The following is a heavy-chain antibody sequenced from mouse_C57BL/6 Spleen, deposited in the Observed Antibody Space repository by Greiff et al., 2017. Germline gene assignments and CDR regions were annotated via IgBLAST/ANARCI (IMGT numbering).Heavy chain of an antibody. CDR1: GYTFTSYW. Sequence: QVQLQQPGAELVMPGASVKLSCKASGYTFTSYWMHWVKQRPGQGLEWIGEIDPSDSYTNYNQKFKGKSTLTVDKSSSTAYMQLSSLTSEDSAVYYCARWDSNPDGGKGTTLTVSS. D-gene: IGHD2-5*01. J-gene: IGHJ2*01. CDR3: ARWDSNPD. CDR2: IDPSDSYT. V-gene: IGHV1-69*01.